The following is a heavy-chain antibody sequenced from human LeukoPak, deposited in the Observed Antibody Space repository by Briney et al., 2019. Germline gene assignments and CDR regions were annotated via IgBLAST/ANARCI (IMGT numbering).Heavy chain of an antibody. J-gene: IGHJ5*02. V-gene: IGHV4-4*07. CDR2: IYTSGST. Sequence: PSETLSLTCTVSGGSTSSYYWCWIRPPAGKGLEWIGRIYTSGSTNYNTSLTSRVTMSVDTSKNQCSLKLSSVTAAETALYYCARDPVGDHQTQGWFDPWGQGTLVTVSS. CDR1: GGSTSSYY. CDR3: ARDPVGDHQTQGWFDP. D-gene: IGHD2-21*02.